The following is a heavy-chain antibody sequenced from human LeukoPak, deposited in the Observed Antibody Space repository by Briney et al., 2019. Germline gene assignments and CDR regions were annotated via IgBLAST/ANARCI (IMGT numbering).Heavy chain of an antibody. CDR3: ARGSSGWYLVAFDI. V-gene: IGHV4-59*01. D-gene: IGHD6-19*01. CDR1: GGSINTYY. J-gene: IGHJ3*02. Sequence: PSETLSLTCTVPGGSINTYYWSWIRQPPGKGLEWIGYIYYSGRTNYNPSLKSRVTISVDTSNNQFSLKLSSVTAAGAAVYWCARGSSGWYLVAFDIWGQGTRVTVSS. CDR2: IYYSGRT.